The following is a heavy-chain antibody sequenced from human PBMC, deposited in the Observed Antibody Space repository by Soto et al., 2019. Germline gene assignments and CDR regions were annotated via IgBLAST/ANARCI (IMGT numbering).Heavy chain of an antibody. V-gene: IGHV1-18*01. CDR1: GYTFTSFS. J-gene: IGHJ4*02. CDR2: ISPYNGNT. D-gene: IGHD2-2*01. Sequence: QVQLVQSGAEVKKPGASVKVSCKTSGYTFTSFSITWVRQAPGQGLEWMGWISPYNGNTDYAQNLQGRVTMTTDTSTSTAYMDLRSLRSDDTAVYFCARVDDIVLVPAADYWGQGTLVTVSS. CDR3: ARVDDIVLVPAADY.